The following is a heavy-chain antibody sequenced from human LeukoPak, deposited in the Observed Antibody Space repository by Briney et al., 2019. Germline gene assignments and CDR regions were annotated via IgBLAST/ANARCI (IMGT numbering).Heavy chain of an antibody. CDR2: MNQDGSEK. V-gene: IGHV3-7*01. CDR3: ARDQVGPED. Sequence: PGGSLRLSCAVSKFSFSSYWMSWVRQAPGKGLEWVANMNQDGSEKYYVDSVKGRFTISRDNAKSSLYLQMNSLTAEDTAVYYCARDQVGPEDWGQGTLVTVSS. J-gene: IGHJ4*02. CDR1: KFSFSSYW. D-gene: IGHD1-26*01.